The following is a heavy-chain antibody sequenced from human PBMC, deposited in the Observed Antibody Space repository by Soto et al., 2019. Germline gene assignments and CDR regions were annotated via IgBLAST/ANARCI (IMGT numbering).Heavy chain of an antibody. D-gene: IGHD1-20*01. CDR1: GFSLTSPGMC. CDR2: IERDDDDK. J-gene: IGHJ6*01. Sequence: SGPTLVNPTETLTLTCTFSGFSLTSPGMCVSWIRQSPGKALEWLALIERDDDDKYNSTSLKTRLTISKDTRKNQVVLTMANMEPADTATYYCARSIRGPRRFNGMDVWGQGTTVPVSS. CDR3: ARSIRGPRRFNGMDV. V-gene: IGHV2-70*13.